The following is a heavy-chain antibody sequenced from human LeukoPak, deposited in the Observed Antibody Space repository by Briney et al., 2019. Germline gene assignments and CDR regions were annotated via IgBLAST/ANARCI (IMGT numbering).Heavy chain of an antibody. CDR2: INPNSGGT. CDR3: ARTYCSSTSCYYSPYYFDY. D-gene: IGHD2-2*01. CDR1: GYTFTGYY. V-gene: IGHV1-2*02. Sequence: ASVKVSCKASGYTFTGYYMHWVRQAPGQGLEWMGWINPNSGGTNYAQKFQGRVTMTRDTSISTAYMELSRLRSDDTAVYYCARTYCSSTSCYYSPYYFDYWGRGTLVTVSS. J-gene: IGHJ4*02.